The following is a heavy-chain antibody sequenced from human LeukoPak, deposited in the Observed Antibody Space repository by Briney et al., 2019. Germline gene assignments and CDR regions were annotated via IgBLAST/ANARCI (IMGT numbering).Heavy chain of an antibody. CDR3: ARGDSSGYYFRYFDY. D-gene: IGHD3-22*01. Sequence: PSETLSLTCAVYGGSFSGYYWSRIRQPPGKGLEWIGEINHSGSTNYNPSLKSRVTISVDTSKNQFSLRLSSVTAADTAVYYCARGDSSGYYFRYFDYWGQGTLVTVSS. CDR2: INHSGST. V-gene: IGHV4-34*01. CDR1: GGSFSGYY. J-gene: IGHJ4*02.